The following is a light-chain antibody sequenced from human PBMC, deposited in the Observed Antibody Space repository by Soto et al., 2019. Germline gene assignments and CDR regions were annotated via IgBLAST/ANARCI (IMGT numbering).Light chain of an antibody. CDR2: NTS. CDR3: QQRYNWPPLT. CDR1: QTVGSF. V-gene: IGKV3-11*01. Sequence: EIVLTQSPATLSLSPGERATLSCRASQTVGSFLAWYQHKPGQAPRLLIFNTSKRANGIPVRFSGSGSGTDFALIISSREPEDFAVYYCQQRYNWPPLTFGGGTKVEMK. J-gene: IGKJ4*01.